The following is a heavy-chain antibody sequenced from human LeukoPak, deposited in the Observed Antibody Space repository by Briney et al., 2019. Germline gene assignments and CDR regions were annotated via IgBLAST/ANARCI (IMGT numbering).Heavy chain of an antibody. J-gene: IGHJ4*02. V-gene: IGHV3-21*01. D-gene: IGHD2-15*01. Sequence: GGSLRLSCAASGFTFSSYSMNWVRQAPGKGLEWVSSISSSSSYIYYADSVKGRFTISRDNAKNSLYLQMDSLRAEDTAAYYCARDFRSGRTFDYWGQGTLVTVSS. CDR3: ARDFRSGRTFDY. CDR1: GFTFSSYS. CDR2: ISSSSSYI.